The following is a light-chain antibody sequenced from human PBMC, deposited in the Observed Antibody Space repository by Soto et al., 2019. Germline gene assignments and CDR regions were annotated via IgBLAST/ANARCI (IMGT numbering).Light chain of an antibody. CDR1: QSISTSS. V-gene: IGKV3-20*01. Sequence: EIVLTQSPCTLSLSPGERATLNCSASQSISTSSLAWYRQKPGQAPRLLIYGAFNRATGIPDRFSGGGSGTDFTLTITRLEPEDFAVYYCQHYGTSPSTFGRGTKVDI. CDR2: GAF. J-gene: IGKJ1*01. CDR3: QHYGTSPST.